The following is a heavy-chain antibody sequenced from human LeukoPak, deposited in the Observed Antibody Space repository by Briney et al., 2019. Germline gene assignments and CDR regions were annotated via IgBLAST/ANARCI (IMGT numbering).Heavy chain of an antibody. CDR3: ATFMLRGAHYDY. CDR2: INPNNGDT. Sequence: ASVKVSCKASGYTFSGYYLHWLRQAPGQGPEWMGWINPNNGDTNYEDKFQGRVTMTRDTSISTAYMEVSRLRSDDTAVYYCATFMLRGAHYDYWGQGTLVTVSS. J-gene: IGHJ4*02. D-gene: IGHD3-10*01. CDR1: GYTFSGYY. V-gene: IGHV1-2*07.